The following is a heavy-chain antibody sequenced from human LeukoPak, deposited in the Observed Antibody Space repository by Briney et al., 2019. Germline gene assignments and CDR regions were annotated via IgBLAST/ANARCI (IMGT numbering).Heavy chain of an antibody. V-gene: IGHV3-30*04. D-gene: IGHD2-2*01. CDR2: ISYDGSNK. CDR3: ARDGVPAAPVGDYYFDY. J-gene: IGHJ4*02. CDR1: GFTFSSYA. Sequence: PGGSLRLSCAASGFTFSSYATHWVRQAPGKGLEWVAVISYDGSNKYYADSVKGRFTISRDNSKNTLYLQMNSLRAEDAAVYYCARDGVPAAPVGDYYFDYWGQGTLVTVSS.